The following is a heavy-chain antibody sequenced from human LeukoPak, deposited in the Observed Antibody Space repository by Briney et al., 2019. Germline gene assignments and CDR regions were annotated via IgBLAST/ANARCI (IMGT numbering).Heavy chain of an antibody. CDR3: ARSLVWRHWFDP. CDR1: GYTFTGYY. V-gene: IGHV1-2*02. Sequence: GASVKVSCKASGYTFTGYYMHWVRQAPGRGLEWMGWINPNSCGTNYAQKFQGRVTMTRDTSISTAYMELSRLRSDDTAVYYCARSLVWRHWFDPWGQGTLVTVSS. CDR2: INPNSCGT. J-gene: IGHJ5*02. D-gene: IGHD6-13*01.